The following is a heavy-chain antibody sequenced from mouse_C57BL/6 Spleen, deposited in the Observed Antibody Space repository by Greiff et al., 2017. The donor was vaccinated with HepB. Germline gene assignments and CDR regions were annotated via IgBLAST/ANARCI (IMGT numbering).Heavy chain of an antibody. D-gene: IGHD4-1*01. V-gene: IGHV5-17*01. J-gene: IGHJ4*01. CDR1: GFTFSDYG. Sequence: EVNLVESGGGLVKPGGSLKLSCAASGFTFSDYGMHWVRQAPEKGLEWVAYISSGSSTIYYADTVKGRFTISRDNAKNTLFLQMTSLRSEDTAMYYCARLTGTLGAMDYWGQGTSVTVSS. CDR2: ISSGSSTI. CDR3: ARLTGTLGAMDY.